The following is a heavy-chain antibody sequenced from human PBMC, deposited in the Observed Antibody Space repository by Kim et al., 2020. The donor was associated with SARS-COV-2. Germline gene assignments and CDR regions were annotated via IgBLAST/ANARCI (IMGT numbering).Heavy chain of an antibody. J-gene: IGHJ4*02. Sequence: GSATHNPPRKSRVTISVATSKYQFSLNLNSVTTADTAVYYCARGRWLQDYWGQGTLVTVSS. CDR3: ARGRWLQDY. CDR2: GSA. D-gene: IGHD5-12*01. V-gene: IGHV4-59*09.